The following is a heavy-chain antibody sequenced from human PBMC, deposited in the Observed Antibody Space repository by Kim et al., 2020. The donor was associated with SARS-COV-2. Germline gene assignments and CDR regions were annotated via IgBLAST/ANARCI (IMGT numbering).Heavy chain of an antibody. Sequence: NPSLTSRVTRSVDTSKNQFSLKLSSVTAADTAVYYCASSSGLAVAGTVDYWGQGTLVTVSS. J-gene: IGHJ4*02. CDR3: ASSSGLAVAGTVDY. D-gene: IGHD6-19*01. V-gene: IGHV4-34*01.